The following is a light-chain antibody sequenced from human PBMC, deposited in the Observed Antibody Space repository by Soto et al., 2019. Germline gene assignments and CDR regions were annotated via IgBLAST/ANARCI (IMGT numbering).Light chain of an antibody. Sequence: EIGLTQSPGTLSLSPGERATLSCRASQSISSSYLAWYQQQPGQAPRLLIYGASTRATGIPDRFSGSGSGTDFTLTISRLESEDFAVYYCQQYGSSPRTFRQGTKVEIK. CDR2: GAS. J-gene: IGKJ1*01. CDR1: QSISSSY. V-gene: IGKV3-20*01. CDR3: QQYGSSPRT.